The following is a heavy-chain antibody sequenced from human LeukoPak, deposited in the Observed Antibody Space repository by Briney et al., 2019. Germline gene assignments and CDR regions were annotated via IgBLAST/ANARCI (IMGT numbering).Heavy chain of an antibody. V-gene: IGHV3-48*04. Sequence: GGSLRLSCAASGFTFSSHAMNWVRQAPGKGLEWVSYISFSVNTKYYGDSVKGRFTISRDNAKNSLYLHMDSLRAEDTAVYYCARGAYSSGWAYFDHWGQGTLVTVSS. D-gene: IGHD6-19*01. CDR2: ISFSVNTK. CDR3: ARGAYSSGWAYFDH. CDR1: GFTFSSHA. J-gene: IGHJ4*02.